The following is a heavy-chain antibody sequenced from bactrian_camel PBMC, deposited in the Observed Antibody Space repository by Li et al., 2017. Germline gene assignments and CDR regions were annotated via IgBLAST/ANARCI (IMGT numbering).Heavy chain of an antibody. CDR1: GFSFSSYW. J-gene: IGHJ6*01. CDR2: TLGETT. Sequence: HVQLVESGGALVQPGGSLRLSCAASGFSFSSYWMYWVRQAPGKGIEWVSTLGETTYYGDSVKGRFTISRDNAKNKLYLQMNNLKIEDTAMYFCAAARLSFCSRDRRGFDYWGQGTQVTVS. V-gene: IGHV3S1*01. CDR3: AAARLSFCSRDRRGFDY.